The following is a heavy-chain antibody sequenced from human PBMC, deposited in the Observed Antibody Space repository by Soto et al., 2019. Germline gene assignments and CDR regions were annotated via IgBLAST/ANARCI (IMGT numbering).Heavy chain of an antibody. Sequence: SETLSLTCTVSGGSISSGDYYWSWIRQPPGKGLEWIGYIYYSGSTYYNPSLKSRVTISVDTSKNQFSLKLSSVTAADTAVYYCARDGYSSSSRVHYYYGMDVWGQGTTVTVSS. CDR2: IYYSGST. J-gene: IGHJ6*02. CDR3: ARDGYSSSSRVHYYYGMDV. V-gene: IGHV4-30-4*01. CDR1: GGSISSGDYY. D-gene: IGHD6-6*01.